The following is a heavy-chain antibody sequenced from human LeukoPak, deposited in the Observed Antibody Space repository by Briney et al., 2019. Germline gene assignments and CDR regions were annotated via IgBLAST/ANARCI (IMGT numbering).Heavy chain of an antibody. D-gene: IGHD3-22*01. CDR2: IYSGAST. CDR1: GFTASSNY. V-gene: IGHV3-53*01. CDR3: ARIFYDGSNYGLYYFDY. J-gene: IGHJ4*02. Sequence: GGSLRLSCAASGFTASSNYMSWVRQAPGEGLEWVSVIYSGASTYYADSVKGRFTISRDNSKNTLYLQMNSLRADDTAVYYCARIFYDGSNYGLYYFDYWGQGTLVTVSS.